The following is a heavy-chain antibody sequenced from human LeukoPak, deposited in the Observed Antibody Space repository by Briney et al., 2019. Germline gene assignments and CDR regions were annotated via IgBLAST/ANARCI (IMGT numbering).Heavy chain of an antibody. CDR1: GFTFSRYT. Sequence: GGSLRLSCAASGFTFSRYTMFWVRQAPEKGLEWISYISSSGSAIYYADSVKGRFTISRDHAKNSLYMQMNSLRAEDTAVYYCARVTYSTSPTPFDYWGQGTLVTVSS. V-gene: IGHV3-48*01. D-gene: IGHD6-6*01. CDR2: ISSSGSAI. CDR3: ARVTYSTSPTPFDY. J-gene: IGHJ4*02.